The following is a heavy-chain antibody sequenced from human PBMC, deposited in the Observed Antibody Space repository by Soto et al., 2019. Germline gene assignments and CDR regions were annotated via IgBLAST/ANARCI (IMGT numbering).Heavy chain of an antibody. CDR1: GYIFTDHC. D-gene: IGHD2-21*02. CDR3: AGRHYCRGDCTINPDYYYGMGV. J-gene: IGHJ6*02. Sequence: EVQVVQSGAEVKEPGESLKISCKGSGYIFTDHCIVWVRQMAGKGLEWVGIICPGYSNIIYSPSVQGQVTISADMSISTAYLQWSCLKASDTAIYYCAGRHYCRGDCTINPDYYYGMGVWGQGTTVTVSS. V-gene: IGHV5-51*01. CDR2: ICPGYSNI.